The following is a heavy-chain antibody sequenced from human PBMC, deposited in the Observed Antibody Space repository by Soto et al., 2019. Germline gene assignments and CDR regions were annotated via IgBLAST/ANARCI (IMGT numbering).Heavy chain of an antibody. CDR3: GGVVEVATRHSDPDS. V-gene: IGHV4-39*01. D-gene: IGHD2-21*01. CDR1: GVSLHNSHSF. Sequence: TSETLSLTCTVSGVSLHNSHSFWAWIRQPPGKGLQFIASVYHNGGAHYNSSLKSRVTISVDTANNQVSLRMMSLTAADTAVYYFGGVVEVATRHSDPDSWGQGILVTVSS. J-gene: IGHJ5*01. CDR2: VYHNGGA.